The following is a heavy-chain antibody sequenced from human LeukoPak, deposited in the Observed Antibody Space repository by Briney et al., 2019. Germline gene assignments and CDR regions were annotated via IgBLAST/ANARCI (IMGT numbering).Heavy chain of an antibody. D-gene: IGHD3-10*01. CDR2: INHSGST. Sequence: SETLSLTCAVYGESLNYYYWSWIRQPPGKGLEWIGEINHSGSTNYNPSLKSRVTISVDTSKNQFSLKLSSVTAADTAVYYCAREMVRGVITPGYFDYWGQGTLVTVSS. CDR1: GESLNYYY. J-gene: IGHJ4*02. V-gene: IGHV4-34*01. CDR3: AREMVRGVITPGYFDY.